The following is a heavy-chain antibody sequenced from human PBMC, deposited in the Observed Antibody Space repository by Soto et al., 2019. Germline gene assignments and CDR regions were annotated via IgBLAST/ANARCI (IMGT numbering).Heavy chain of an antibody. D-gene: IGHD6-6*01. V-gene: IGHV3-64*01. CDR3: ARRARPDFYYMDV. Sequence: PGGSLRLSCAASGFTLSGFAMAWVRQAPGKGLEYVSGISSNGVGTYYANSVQGRFTISRDNSKNTVYLQMGSLRPEDMAVYYCARRARPDFYYMDVWGKGTTVTVSS. CDR1: GFTLSGFA. CDR2: ISSNGVGT. J-gene: IGHJ6*03.